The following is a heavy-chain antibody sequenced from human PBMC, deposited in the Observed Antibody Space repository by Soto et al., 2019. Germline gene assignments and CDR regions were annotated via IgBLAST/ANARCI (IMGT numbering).Heavy chain of an antibody. Sequence: EVQLLESGGGLVQPGGSLRLSCAASGFTFGIHAMSWVRQAPGKGLEWVSFISGSGGSTYYADSVQGRFAISRDNSKNTLYLQMNRLRGEDTAVYYCGKGSAATNYYYYATDV. V-gene: IGHV3-23*01. CDR2: ISGSGGST. J-gene: IGHJ6*01. CDR1: GFTFGIHA. D-gene: IGHD2-15*01. CDR3: GKGSAATNYYYYATDV.